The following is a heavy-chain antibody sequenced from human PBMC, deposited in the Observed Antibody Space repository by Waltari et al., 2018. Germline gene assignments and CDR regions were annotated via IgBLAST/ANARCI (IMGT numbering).Heavy chain of an antibody. CDR2: INAGNCNT. J-gene: IGHJ3*02. CDR1: GYTFTSYA. D-gene: IGHD6-19*01. CDR3: ARGGYSSGWLGAFDI. Sequence: QVQLVQSGAEVKKPGASVKVSCKASGYTFTSYAMHWVRQAPGQRLEWMGWINAGNCNTKYSQKFQGMVTITRDTSASTAYMELSSLRSEDTAVYYCARGGYSSGWLGAFDIWGQGTMVTVSS. V-gene: IGHV1-3*01.